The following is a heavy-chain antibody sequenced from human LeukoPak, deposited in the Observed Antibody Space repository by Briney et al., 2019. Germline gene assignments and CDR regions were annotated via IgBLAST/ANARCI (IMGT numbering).Heavy chain of an antibody. V-gene: IGHV3-23*01. CDR2: ISGSGGTT. CDR3: AKGIVVVVAAIN. CDR1: GFTFSSYA. D-gene: IGHD2-15*01. J-gene: IGHJ4*02. Sequence: GGSLRLSCAASGFTFSSYAMTWVRQAPGKGLEWVSAISGSGGTTYYADSVKGRFTISRDNSKNTLYLQMNSLRAEDTAVYYCAKGIVVVVAAINWGQGTLVTVSS.